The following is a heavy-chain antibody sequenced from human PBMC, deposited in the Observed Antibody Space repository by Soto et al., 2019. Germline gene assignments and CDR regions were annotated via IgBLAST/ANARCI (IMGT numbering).Heavy chain of an antibody. D-gene: IGHD4-17*01. CDR3: ARDSSTVTNPHFDY. CDR2: ISSSSSTI. J-gene: IGHJ4*02. V-gene: IGHV3-48*02. Sequence: GGSLRLSCAASGFTFSSYSMNWVRQAPGKGLEWVSYISSSSSTIYYADSVKGRFTISRDNAKNSLYLQMNSLRDEDTAVYYCARDSSTVTNPHFDYWGQGTLVTVSS. CDR1: GFTFSSYS.